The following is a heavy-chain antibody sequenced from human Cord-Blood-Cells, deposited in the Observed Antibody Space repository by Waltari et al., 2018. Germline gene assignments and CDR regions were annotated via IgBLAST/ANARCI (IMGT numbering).Heavy chain of an antibody. CDR3: ARRADDAFDI. V-gene: IGHV4-39*01. Sequence: QLQLQESGPGLVKPSETLSLTCTVSGRSISSSSYYWGWFRQPPGKGLEWIGSIYYRGSTYYNPSLKSRVAISVDTSENQFALKVSSVTAADTAVYYCARRADDAFDIWGQGTMVTVSS. D-gene: IGHD1-26*01. CDR1: GRSISSSSYY. CDR2: IYYRGST. J-gene: IGHJ3*02.